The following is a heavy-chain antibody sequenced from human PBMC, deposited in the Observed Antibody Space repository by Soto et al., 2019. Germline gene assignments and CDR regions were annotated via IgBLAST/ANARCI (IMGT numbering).Heavy chain of an antibody. CDR1: GGSISSYY. D-gene: IGHD6-6*01. V-gene: IGHV4-59*08. J-gene: IGHJ5*02. CDR3: ARTIAARPHFGWFDP. CDR2: IYYSGST. Sequence: NPSETLSLTCTVSGGSISSYYWSWIRQPPGKGLEWIGYIYYSGSTNYNPSLKSRVTISVDTSKNQFSLKLSSVTAADTAVYYCARTIAARPHFGWFDPWGQGTLVTVSS.